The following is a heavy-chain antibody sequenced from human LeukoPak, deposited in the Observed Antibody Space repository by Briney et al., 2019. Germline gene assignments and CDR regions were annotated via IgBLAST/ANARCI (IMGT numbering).Heavy chain of an antibody. D-gene: IGHD6-19*01. Sequence: SETLSLTCTASGGSISSGDYYWSWVRQPPGKGLEWIGYIYYSGSTYYNPSLKSRVTISVDTSKNQFSLKLSSVTAADTAVYYCARARTTYRYSSGWYFDYWGQGTLVTVSS. J-gene: IGHJ4*02. CDR2: IYYSGST. CDR1: GGSISSGDYY. V-gene: IGHV4-30-4*08. CDR3: ARARTTYRYSSGWYFDY.